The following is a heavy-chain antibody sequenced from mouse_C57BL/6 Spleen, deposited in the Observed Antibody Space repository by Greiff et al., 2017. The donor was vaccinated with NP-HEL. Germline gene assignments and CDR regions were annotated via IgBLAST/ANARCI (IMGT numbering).Heavy chain of an antibody. CDR2: FHPYNDDT. Sequence: QVQLQESGAELVKPGASVKMSCKASGYTFTTYPIEWMKQNHGKSLEWIGNFHPYNDDTKYNDKFKGKATLTVEKYSSKVYLELSRLTSDDSVVYYCARGIYYDGSSYVGYFDYWGQGTTLTVSS. CDR3: ARGIYYDGSSYVGYFDY. V-gene: IGHV1-47*01. J-gene: IGHJ2*01. D-gene: IGHD1-1*01. CDR1: GYTFTTYP.